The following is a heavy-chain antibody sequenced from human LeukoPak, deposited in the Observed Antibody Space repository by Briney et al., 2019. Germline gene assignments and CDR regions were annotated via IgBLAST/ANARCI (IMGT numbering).Heavy chain of an antibody. CDR2: IYYSGST. CDR1: GGSISSSSYY. Sequence: SETLSLTCTVSGGSISSSSYYWGWIRQPPGKGLEWIGSIYYSGSTYYNPSLKSRVTISVDTSKNQFSLKLSSVTAADTAVYYCARASYSGSYIRRWGQGTLVTVSS. D-gene: IGHD1-26*01. V-gene: IGHV4-39*01. CDR3: ARASYSGSYIRR. J-gene: IGHJ4*02.